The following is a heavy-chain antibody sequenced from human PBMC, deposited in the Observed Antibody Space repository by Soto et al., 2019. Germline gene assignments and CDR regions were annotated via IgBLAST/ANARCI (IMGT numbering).Heavy chain of an antibody. J-gene: IGHJ6*02. Sequence: GGSLRLSCAASGFTFADYAMHWVRQAPGKGLEWVSGISWNSGSIGYADSVKGRFTISRDNAKNSLYLQMNSLRAEDTALYYCAKDMLLCSGGSCYYYYGMDVWGQGTTVTVSS. V-gene: IGHV3-9*01. CDR1: GFTFADYA. D-gene: IGHD2-15*01. CDR3: AKDMLLCSGGSCYYYYGMDV. CDR2: ISWNSGSI.